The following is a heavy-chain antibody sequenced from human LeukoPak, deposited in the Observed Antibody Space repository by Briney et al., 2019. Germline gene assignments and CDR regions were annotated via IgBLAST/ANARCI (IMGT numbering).Heavy chain of an antibody. V-gene: IGHV4-30-4*08. J-gene: IGHJ4*02. D-gene: IGHD1-26*01. CDR2: IYYSGST. CDR3: ARLEPGATLDY. CDR1: GGSISSGDYY. Sequence: PSEPLSLTCTVSGGSISSGDYYWSWIRQPPGKGLEWIGYIYYSGSTYYNPSLESRVTISVDTSKHQFSLKLSSVTAADTAVYYCARLEPGATLDYWGQGTLVTVSS.